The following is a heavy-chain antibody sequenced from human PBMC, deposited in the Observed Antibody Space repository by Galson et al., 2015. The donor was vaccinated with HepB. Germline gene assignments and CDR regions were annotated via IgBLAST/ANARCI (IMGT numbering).Heavy chain of an antibody. CDR1: GYTFTSYY. CDR3: ARAGYSSSWEENYYYYMDV. Sequence: SVKVSCKASGYTFTSYYMHWVRQAPGQGLEWMGIINPSGGSTSYAQKFQGRVTMTRDTSTSTVYMELSSLRSEDTAVYYCARAGYSSSWEENYYYYMDVWGKGTTVTVSS. D-gene: IGHD6-13*01. J-gene: IGHJ6*03. CDR2: INPSGGST. V-gene: IGHV1-46*01.